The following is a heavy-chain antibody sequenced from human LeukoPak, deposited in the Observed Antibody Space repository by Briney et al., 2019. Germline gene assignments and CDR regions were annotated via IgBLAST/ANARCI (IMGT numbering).Heavy chain of an antibody. Sequence: GGSLRLSCAESGFSFNTYVMHWVRQAPGKGLEWVALIWSDGSVMLYADSVKGRFTISRDNSKSTLFLQMDSLRAEDTGVYYCAAEPAPAAFDYWGQGTLVTVSS. J-gene: IGHJ4*02. CDR3: AAEPAPAAFDY. V-gene: IGHV3-33*01. CDR2: IWSDGSVM. CDR1: GFSFNTYV. D-gene: IGHD6-13*01.